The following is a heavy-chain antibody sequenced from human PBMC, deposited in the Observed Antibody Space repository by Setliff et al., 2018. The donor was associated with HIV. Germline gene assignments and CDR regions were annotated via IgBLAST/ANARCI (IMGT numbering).Heavy chain of an antibody. CDR2: VTHSGRT. D-gene: IGHD1-1*01. Sequence: SETLSLTCAVYGGSFSGYYWSWIRQPPGKGLEWIGEVTHSGRTNYNPSLESRVTTSVDTSKKQFSLNLASVTAADTAVYYRARSNLEPTSRLFDPWGPGTLGTVSS. CDR3: ARSNLEPTSRLFDP. V-gene: IGHV4-34*01. CDR1: GGSFSGYY. J-gene: IGHJ5*02.